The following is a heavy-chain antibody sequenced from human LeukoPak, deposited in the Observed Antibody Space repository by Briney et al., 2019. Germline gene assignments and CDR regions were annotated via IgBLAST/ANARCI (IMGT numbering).Heavy chain of an antibody. Sequence: SETLSLTCAVYGGSFSGYYGSWIRQPPGKGLEWIGEINHSGSTNYNPSLKSRVTISVDTSKNQFSLKLSSVTAADTAVYYCARRYDVLPGGVHDYWGQGTLVTVSS. D-gene: IGHD3-9*01. CDR1: GGSFSGYY. J-gene: IGHJ4*02. CDR3: ARRYDVLPGGVHDY. V-gene: IGHV4-34*01. CDR2: INHSGST.